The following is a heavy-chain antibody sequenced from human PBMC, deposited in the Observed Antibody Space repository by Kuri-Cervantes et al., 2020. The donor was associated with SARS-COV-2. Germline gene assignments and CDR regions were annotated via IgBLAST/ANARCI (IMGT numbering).Heavy chain of an antibody. CDR3: AKIAGYNSGWYDD. D-gene: IGHD6-19*01. CDR1: GFTFSHYA. J-gene: IGHJ5*02. V-gene: IGHV3-23*01. CDR2: ITISGLST. Sequence: GESLKISCGASGFTFSHYAMSWFRQAPGKGPEWVSTITISGLSTHYADSVKGRFTISRDNSKNTVYLQMNSLRADDTAVYYCAKIAGYNSGWYDDWGQGTLVTVSS.